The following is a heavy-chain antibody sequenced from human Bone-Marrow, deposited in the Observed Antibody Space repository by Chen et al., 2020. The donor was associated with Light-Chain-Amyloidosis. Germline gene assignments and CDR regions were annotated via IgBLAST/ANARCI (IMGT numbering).Heavy chain of an antibody. CDR1: GFRFNSYA. Sequence: EVNLVESGGGLVQPGGSLRLSCVASGFRFNSYAMNWIRQAPGKGLEWVSASSSSGVSTYYADSVEGRFTISRDNSKDTLYLQMNNLRDDDTATYYCAKDIAASVGNWFDPWGQGTLVDVSS. V-gene: IGHV3-23*04. J-gene: IGHJ5*02. D-gene: IGHD1-26*01. CDR3: AKDIAASVGNWFDP. CDR2: SSSSGVST.